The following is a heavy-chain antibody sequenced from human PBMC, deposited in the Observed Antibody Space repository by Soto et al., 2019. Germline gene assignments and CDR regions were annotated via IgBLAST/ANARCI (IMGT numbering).Heavy chain of an antibody. CDR3: ASSMGRGGNDY. J-gene: IGHJ4*02. CDR1: GFTFSDYW. D-gene: IGHD3-10*01. Sequence: EVQLVESGGGLVQPGGSLRLSCAASGFTFSDYWISWVRQAPGKGLECVANIKTDGSEKYYVDPVKGRFTISRDNAKNSLYPQMNSLRAEDTAVYYCASSMGRGGNDYWGQGTLVAVSS. V-gene: IGHV3-7*05. CDR2: IKTDGSEK.